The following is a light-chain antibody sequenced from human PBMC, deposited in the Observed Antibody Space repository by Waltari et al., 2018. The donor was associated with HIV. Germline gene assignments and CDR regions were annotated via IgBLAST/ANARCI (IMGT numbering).Light chain of an antibody. CDR2: DVT. V-gene: IGLV2-14*01. Sequence: QSALTQPASVSGSPGQSIPISCTGTRSDLGGYNYVSWYQQHPGKAPKLMICDVTNRPSGVSSRVSGSKSGNTASLTIAGLQAEDEADYYCTSFTSSSTTTVVFGGGTKLTVL. J-gene: IGLJ2*01. CDR3: TSFTSSSTTTVV. CDR1: RSDLGGYNY.